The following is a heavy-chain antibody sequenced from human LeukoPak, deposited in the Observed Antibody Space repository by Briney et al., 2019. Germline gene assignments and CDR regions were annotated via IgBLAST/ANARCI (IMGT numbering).Heavy chain of an antibody. CDR1: GGSLSGYY. V-gene: IGHV4-34*01. CDR2: INHSGST. J-gene: IGHJ4*02. CDR3: ARGPYYDSSGRYYFDY. D-gene: IGHD3-22*01. Sequence: PSETLSLTCAVYGGSLSGYYWSWIRQPPGKGLEWIGEINHSGSTNYNPSLKSRVTISVDTSKNQFSLKLSSVTAADTAVYYCARGPYYDSSGRYYFDYWGQGTLVTVSS.